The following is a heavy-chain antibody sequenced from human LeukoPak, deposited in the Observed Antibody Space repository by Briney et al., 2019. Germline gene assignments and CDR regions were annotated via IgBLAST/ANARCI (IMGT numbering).Heavy chain of an antibody. Sequence: GGSLRLSCAASGFIFSQYSMNWVRQAPGKGLEWVSHIRSSSETFYADSVKGRFTISRDNARNSLYLQMNSLRAEDTAVYYCARRAVAAPPYYFDYWGQGTLVTVSS. CDR1: GFIFSQYS. CDR3: ARRAVAAPPYYFDY. V-gene: IGHV3-48*01. J-gene: IGHJ4*02. CDR2: IRSSSET. D-gene: IGHD6-19*01.